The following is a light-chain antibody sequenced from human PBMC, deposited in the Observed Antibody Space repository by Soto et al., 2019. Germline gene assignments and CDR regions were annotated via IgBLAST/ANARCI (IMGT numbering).Light chain of an antibody. V-gene: IGKV1-5*03. CDR2: KAS. CDR1: QSISSW. Sequence: DLPMTQSPSTRSASVGDRVNIIGRASQSISSWLAWYPKKPGKAPKFLIYKASSLESGVPSRFSGSGSGTEFNLTISSLQTDDFATYYCQQYNSYMWTFGQGTKLEIK. J-gene: IGKJ1*01. CDR3: QQYNSYMWT.